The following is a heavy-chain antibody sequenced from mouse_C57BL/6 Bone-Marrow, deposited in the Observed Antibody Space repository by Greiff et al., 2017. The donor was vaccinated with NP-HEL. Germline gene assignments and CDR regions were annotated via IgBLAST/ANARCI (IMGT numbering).Heavy chain of an antibody. CDR3: ARHLYYGSSYWYFDV. V-gene: IGHV5-2*01. Sequence: DVKLVESGGGLVQPGESLKLSCESNEYEFPSHDMSWVRKTPEKRLELVAAINSGGGSTYYPDTMERRFIISRDNTKKTLYLQMSSLRSEDTALYYCARHLYYGSSYWYFDVWGTGTTVTVSS. CDR2: INSGGGST. J-gene: IGHJ1*03. D-gene: IGHD1-1*01. CDR1: EYEFPSHD.